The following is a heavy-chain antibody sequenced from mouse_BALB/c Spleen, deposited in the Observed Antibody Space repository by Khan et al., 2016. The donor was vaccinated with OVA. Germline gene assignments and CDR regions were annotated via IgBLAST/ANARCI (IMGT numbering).Heavy chain of an antibody. CDR2: INTYTGEP. CDR1: GYTFTNYG. J-gene: IGHJ4*01. Sequence: QIQLVQSGPELKKPGETVKISCKASGYTFTNYGMNWVKQAPGKGLKWMGWINTYTGEPTYADDFKGRFAFSLETSASPAYLQINNLKNEDMATYVLARKVYDGYYVEAMDYWGQGTSVTVSS. D-gene: IGHD2-3*01. V-gene: IGHV9-1*02. CDR3: ARKVYDGYYVEAMDY.